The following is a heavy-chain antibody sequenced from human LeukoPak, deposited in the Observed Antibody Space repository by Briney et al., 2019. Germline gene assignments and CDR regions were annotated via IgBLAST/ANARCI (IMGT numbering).Heavy chain of an antibody. Sequence: PSETLSLTCNVSGGSIRSNYWSWIRQSPGKGLEWIGYIYYSATTHYTPSLQSRVTISVDTSKNQLSLQMTSVTAADTAVYYCARGAHGYVGWFDSWGQGTLVTVSS. CDR2: IYYSATT. J-gene: IGHJ5*01. V-gene: IGHV4-59*01. CDR3: ARGAHGYVGWFDS. CDR1: GGSIRSNY. D-gene: IGHD3-16*01.